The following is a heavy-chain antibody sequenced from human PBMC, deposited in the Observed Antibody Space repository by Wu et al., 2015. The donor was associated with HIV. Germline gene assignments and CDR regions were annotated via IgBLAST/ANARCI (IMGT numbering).Heavy chain of an antibody. CDR1: GATYSSYA. CDR3: ARGGVRLGGGNYYMDV. V-gene: IGHV1-69*12. Sequence: QVRLVQSGAEVKKPGSSVKVSCKASGATYSSYAINWVRQAPGQGLEWMGWIIPIFNAANYAQKFQGRVTITADESTSTAYLELTSLRSDDTAVYFCARGGVRLGGGNYYMDVWGTGTTVTISS. CDR2: IIPIFNAA. D-gene: IGHD3-10*01. J-gene: IGHJ6*03.